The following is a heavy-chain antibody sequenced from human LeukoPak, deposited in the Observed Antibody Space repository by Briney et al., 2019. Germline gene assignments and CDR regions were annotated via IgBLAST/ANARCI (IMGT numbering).Heavy chain of an antibody. CDR1: GYTFTSYG. V-gene: IGHV1-18*01. J-gene: IGHJ5*02. D-gene: IGHD6-13*01. Sequence: ASVKVSCKASGYTFTSYGISWVRQAPGQGLEWMGWISAYNGNTNYAQKFQGRVTMTRDTSTSTVYMELSSLRSEDTAVYYCARAGIAAAGTLWFDPWGQGTLVTVSS. CDR2: ISAYNGNT. CDR3: ARAGIAAAGTLWFDP.